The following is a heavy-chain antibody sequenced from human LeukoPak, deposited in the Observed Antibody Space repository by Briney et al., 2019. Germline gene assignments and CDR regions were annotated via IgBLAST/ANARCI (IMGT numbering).Heavy chain of an antibody. CDR3: ARDGSDGYSHGAFDI. D-gene: IGHD5-24*01. CDR2: IYHSGST. Sequence: PSQTLSLTCTVSGGSISSGGYYWSWIRQPPGKGLEWIGYIYHSGSTYYNPSLKSRVTISVDRSKNQFSLKLSSVTAADTAVYYCARDGSDGYSHGAFDIWGQGTMVTVSS. J-gene: IGHJ3*02. V-gene: IGHV4-30-2*01. CDR1: GGSISSGGYY.